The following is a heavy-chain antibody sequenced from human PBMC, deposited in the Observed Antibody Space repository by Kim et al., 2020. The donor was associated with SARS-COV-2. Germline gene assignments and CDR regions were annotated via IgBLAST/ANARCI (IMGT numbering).Heavy chain of an antibody. CDR1: GFTFSIYS. Sequence: GGSLRLSCAASGFTFSIYSMHWVRQAPGKGLEYVSAISGNGGRIYYADSVKDRFTISRDNSKNSVYLQMGSLRPEDMAVYYCARIGDLGTYDYWVQGALV. D-gene: IGHD2-21*01. J-gene: IGHJ4*02. CDR2: ISGNGGRI. V-gene: IGHV3-64*02. CDR3: ARIGDLGTYDY.